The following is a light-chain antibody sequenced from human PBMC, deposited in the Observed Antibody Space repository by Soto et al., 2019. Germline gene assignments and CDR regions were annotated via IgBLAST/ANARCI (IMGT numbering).Light chain of an antibody. Sequence: PSADPRSGKESRTRSSLACQCFSSWLAWYQQKPGKAPNLLIYATSTLQSGVPSRFSGSGSGTHFSLTSSSLQPEDFPTQYIQDSYSMLWTFRPGTKVDIK. CDR1: QCFSSW. CDR3: QDSYSMLWT. J-gene: IGKJ1*01. V-gene: IGKV1-39*01. CDR2: ATS.